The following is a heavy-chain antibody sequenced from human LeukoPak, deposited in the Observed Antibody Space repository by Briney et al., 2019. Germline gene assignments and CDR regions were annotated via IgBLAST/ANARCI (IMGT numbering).Heavy chain of an antibody. CDR2: ISSNGGSR. J-gene: IGHJ4*02. Sequence: GGSLRLSCSASGFTFSSYAMHWFRQDPGKGLEYVSAISSNGGSRYYADSVKGRFTISRDNSKNTLYLQMSSLRAEDTAVYYCVVQGWVFRAPTQYYFDYWGQGTLVTVSS. CDR1: GFTFSSYA. CDR3: VVQGWVFRAPTQYYFDY. D-gene: IGHD1-1*01. V-gene: IGHV3-64D*06.